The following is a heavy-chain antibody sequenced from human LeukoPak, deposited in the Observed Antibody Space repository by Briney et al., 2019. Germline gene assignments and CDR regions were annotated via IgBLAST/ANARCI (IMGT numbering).Heavy chain of an antibody. CDR2: IYYSGST. CDR1: GGSISSYY. V-gene: IGHV4-59*08. D-gene: IGHD6-6*01. CDR3: ARQYSSWYFDY. J-gene: IGHJ4*02. Sequence: SETLSLTCTVSGGSISSYYWSWIRQPPGKGLEWIGYIYYSGSTNYNPSLKSRVTISVDTSKNQFSLKLSSVTAADTAVYYCARQYSSWYFDYWGQGTLVTVSS.